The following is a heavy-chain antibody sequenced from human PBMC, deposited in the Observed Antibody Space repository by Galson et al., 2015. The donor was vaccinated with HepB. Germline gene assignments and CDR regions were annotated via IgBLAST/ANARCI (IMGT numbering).Heavy chain of an antibody. V-gene: IGHV4-38-2*02. CDR2: IYHSGST. CDR3: ARAPYCSGGSCYDPYYYYYYGMDV. CDR1: GYSISSGYY. Sequence: SETLSLTCTVSGYSISSGYYWGWIRQPPGKGPEWIGSIYHSGSTYYNPSLKSRVTIPVDTSKNQFSLKLSSVTAADTAVYYCARAPYCSGGSCYDPYYYYYYGMDVWCQGTTVTVSS. J-gene: IGHJ6*02. D-gene: IGHD2-15*01.